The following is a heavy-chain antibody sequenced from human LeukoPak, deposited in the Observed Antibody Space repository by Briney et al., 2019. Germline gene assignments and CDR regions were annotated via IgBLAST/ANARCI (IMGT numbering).Heavy chain of an antibody. V-gene: IGHV3-23*01. CDR3: ARAVKGIVATTMGAFDY. J-gene: IGHJ4*02. Sequence: GGSLRLSCAASGFAFSSYAMSWVRQAPGKGLEWVSAISGSGGSTYYADSVKGRFTISRDNAKNSLYLQMNSLRAEDTAVYYCARAVKGIVATTMGAFDYWGQGTLVTVSS. D-gene: IGHD5-12*01. CDR1: GFAFSSYA. CDR2: ISGSGGST.